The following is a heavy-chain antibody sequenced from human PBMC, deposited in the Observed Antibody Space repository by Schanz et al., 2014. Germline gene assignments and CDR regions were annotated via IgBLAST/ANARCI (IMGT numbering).Heavy chain of an antibody. D-gene: IGHD1-1*01. CDR2: LSEGGGGT. Sequence: EMQLLESGGGLAQPGGSLRLSCAASGFTLSNYAMSWVRQAPGKGLEWVSALSEGGGGTHYADSVRGRFTISSDSSKNTLYLQMDSLRAEDTAVYFCAKKVPAYNPFDSWGQGTLVTVSS. CDR1: GFTLSNYA. CDR3: AKKVPAYNPFDS. J-gene: IGHJ4*02. V-gene: IGHV3-23*01.